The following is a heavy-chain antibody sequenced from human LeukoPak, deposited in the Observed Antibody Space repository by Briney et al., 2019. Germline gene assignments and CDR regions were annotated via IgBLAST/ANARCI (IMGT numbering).Heavy chain of an antibody. V-gene: IGHV1-8*01. CDR1: GYTFTIYD. Sequence: ASVTLSFTASGYTFTIYDVNCVRQATGQPLEWMGWMNPNSGNTGYAQKFQGRVTMTRNTSIRTAYMELTSLRSEATAVYYCARGDPTGTTGGWFDPWGQGTLVTVSS. CDR2: MNPNSGNT. CDR3: ARGDPTGTTGGWFDP. J-gene: IGHJ5*02. D-gene: IGHD1-1*01.